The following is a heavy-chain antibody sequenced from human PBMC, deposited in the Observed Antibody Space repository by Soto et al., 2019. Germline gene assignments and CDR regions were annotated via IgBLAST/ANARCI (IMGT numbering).Heavy chain of an antibody. CDR1: GFAFNNYG. D-gene: IGHD6-6*01. J-gene: IGHJ4*02. V-gene: IGHV3-53*01. CDR2: IYSDGTT. Sequence: GGSLRLSCTVSGFAFNNYGINWFRQAPGKGLEWVSIIYSDGTTSYADSVKGRFTISRDNFKNTLHLQMNSLRAEDTAVYYCAILSNWGQGTLVTVSS. CDR3: AILSN.